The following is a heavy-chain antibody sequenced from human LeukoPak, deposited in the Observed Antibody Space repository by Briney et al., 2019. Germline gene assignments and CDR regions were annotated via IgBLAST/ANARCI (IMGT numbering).Heavy chain of an antibody. CDR1: GFTFSDYY. CDR2: ISSSGSTI. Sequence: GGSLRLSCAGSGFTFSDYYMSWIRQAPGKGLEWVSYISSSGSTIYYADSVKGRFTISRDNAKNSLYLQMNSLRAEDTAVYYCARATAVYGDYVGWFDPWGQGTLVTVSS. V-gene: IGHV3-11*01. J-gene: IGHJ5*02. D-gene: IGHD4-17*01. CDR3: ARATAVYGDYVGWFDP.